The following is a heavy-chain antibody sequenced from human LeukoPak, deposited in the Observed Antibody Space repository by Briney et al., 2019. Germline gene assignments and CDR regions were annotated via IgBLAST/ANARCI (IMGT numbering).Heavy chain of an antibody. CDR1: GGTFSSYA. Sequence: GASVKVSCKASGGTFSSYAISWVRQAPGQGLEWMGGINPIFGTANYAQKFQGRVTITADESTSTAYMELSSLRSEDTAVYYCARGGEMATILVFFDYWGQGTLVTVSS. CDR2: INPIFGTA. V-gene: IGHV1-69*13. J-gene: IGHJ4*02. D-gene: IGHD5-24*01. CDR3: ARGGEMATILVFFDY.